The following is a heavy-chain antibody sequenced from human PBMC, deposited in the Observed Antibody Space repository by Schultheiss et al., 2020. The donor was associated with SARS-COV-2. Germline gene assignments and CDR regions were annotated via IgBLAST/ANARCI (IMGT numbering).Heavy chain of an antibody. CDR1: GFTFSSYA. D-gene: IGHD5-12*01. V-gene: IGHV3-21*01. Sequence: GGSLRLSCAASGFTFSSYAMSWVRQAPGKGLEWVSSISSSSSYIYYADSVKGRFTISRDNAKNSLYLQMNSLRAEDTAVYYCARGLTIRAGYGLFDYWGQGTLVTVSS. J-gene: IGHJ4*02. CDR3: ARGLTIRAGYGLFDY. CDR2: ISSSSSYI.